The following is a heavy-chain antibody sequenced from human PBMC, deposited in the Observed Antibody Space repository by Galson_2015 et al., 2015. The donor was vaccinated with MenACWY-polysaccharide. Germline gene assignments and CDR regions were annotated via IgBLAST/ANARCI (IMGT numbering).Heavy chain of an antibody. Sequence: SLRLSCAVSGFTFKNYWMSWVRQAPGKGLEWVANLKKDGSEKYCVDSVKGRFTISRDNARSSLYLQMNGLRAEDTAVYYCARGHYGMDVWGQRTTVTVS. CDR2: LKKDGSEK. J-gene: IGHJ6*02. CDR1: GFTFKNYW. CDR3: ARGHYGMDV. V-gene: IGHV3-7*01.